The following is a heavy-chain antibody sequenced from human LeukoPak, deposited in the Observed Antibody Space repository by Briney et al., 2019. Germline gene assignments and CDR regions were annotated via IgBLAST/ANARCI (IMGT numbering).Heavy chain of an antibody. Sequence: SETLSLTCTVSGGSISSYYWSWIRQPPGKGLEWIGYIYYSGSTNYNPSLKSRVTISVDTSKNQFSLKLSSVTAADTAVYYCARGRGITIFGVVIAHYYYYYMDVWGKGTTVTVSS. CDR2: IYYSGST. CDR1: GGSISSYY. V-gene: IGHV4-59*12. J-gene: IGHJ6*03. CDR3: ARGRGITIFGVVIAHYYYYYMDV. D-gene: IGHD3-3*01.